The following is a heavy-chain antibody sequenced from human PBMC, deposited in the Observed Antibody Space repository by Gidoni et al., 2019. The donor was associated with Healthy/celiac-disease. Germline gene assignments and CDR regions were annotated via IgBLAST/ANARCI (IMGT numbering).Heavy chain of an antibody. J-gene: IGHJ6*02. CDR1: GFTFDDYA. D-gene: IGHD4-4*01. V-gene: IGHV3-9*01. CDR2: ISWNSGSI. Sequence: EVQLVESGGGLVQPGRSLRLSCAASGFTFDDYAMHWVRQAPGNGLGWVSGISWNSGSIGYADSVKGRFTISRDNANNSLYLQMNSLRAEDTALYYCAKGAPQYSTDYYYYGMDVWGQGTTVTVSS. CDR3: AKGAPQYSTDYYYYGMDV.